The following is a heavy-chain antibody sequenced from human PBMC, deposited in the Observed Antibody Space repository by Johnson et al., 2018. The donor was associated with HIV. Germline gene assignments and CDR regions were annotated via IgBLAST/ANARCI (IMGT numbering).Heavy chain of an antibody. V-gene: IGHV3-33*01. CDR3: ARGGLRGASYGPGAFDI. Sequence: QVQLVESGGGVVQPGRSLRLSCAASGFTFSSYGMHWVRQAPGKGLEWVAFIRYDGSNKFYADSVKGRFNISRDNSKNTLYLQMNSLRAEDTAGYYCARGGLRGASYGPGAFDIWGQGTMVTVSS. D-gene: IGHD5-18*01. CDR2: IRYDGSNK. J-gene: IGHJ3*02. CDR1: GFTFSSYG.